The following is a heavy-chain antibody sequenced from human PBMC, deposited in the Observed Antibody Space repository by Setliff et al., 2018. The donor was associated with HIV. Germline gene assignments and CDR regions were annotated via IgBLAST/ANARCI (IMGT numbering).Heavy chain of an antibody. V-gene: IGHV3-15*05. CDR3: AKEGRTTSAFDV. D-gene: IGHD1-1*01. Sequence: PGGSLRLSCAASGFTFSHVCMSWVRQAPGKGLEWVGRIKRKSDGGTIEYAAPVKGRLTISRDDSKNTLYLQMNSLRIEDTALYYCAKEGRTTSAFDVWGQGTMVTVSS. J-gene: IGHJ3*01. CDR1: GFTFSHVC. CDR2: IKRKSDGGTI.